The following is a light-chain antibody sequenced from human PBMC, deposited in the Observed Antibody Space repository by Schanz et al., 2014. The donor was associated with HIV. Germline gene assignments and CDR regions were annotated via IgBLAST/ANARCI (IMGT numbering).Light chain of an antibody. CDR1: QSVSVN. CDR2: DAS. Sequence: EIVMTQSPATLSVSPGEGATLSCRASQSVSVNLAWYQQKPGQAPRLLIYDASTRATEIPARFSGSGSGTEFTLTISSLQSEDFAVYYCQQYNNWPRTFGQGTKLEIK. J-gene: IGKJ2*02. V-gene: IGKV3-15*01. CDR3: QQYNNWPRT.